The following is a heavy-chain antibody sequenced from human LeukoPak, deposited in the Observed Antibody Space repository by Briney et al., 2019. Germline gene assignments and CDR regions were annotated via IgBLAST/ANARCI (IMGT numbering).Heavy chain of an antibody. Sequence: GGSLRLSCAASGLTFSIYAMSWVRQAPGKGLEWVSVIYSGGSTYYADSVKGRFTISRDNSKNTLYLQMNSLRAEDTAVYYCARALSRQDPWVNGDFVGYYFDYWGQGTLVTVSS. V-gene: IGHV3-66*01. CDR2: IYSGGST. D-gene: IGHD4-17*01. J-gene: IGHJ4*02. CDR1: GLTFSIYA. CDR3: ARALSRQDPWVNGDFVGYYFDY.